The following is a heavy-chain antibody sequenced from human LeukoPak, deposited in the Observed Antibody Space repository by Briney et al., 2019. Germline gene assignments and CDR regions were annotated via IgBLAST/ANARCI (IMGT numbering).Heavy chain of an antibody. D-gene: IGHD6-13*01. CDR3: ARGAAGTGAADY. CDR2: THYSGST. CDR1: GGSISSYY. Sequence: SETLSLTCTVSGGSISSYYWSWIRQPPEKGLEWIGYTHYSGSTKYNPSLKSRLTMSLDTSKNQFSLRLGSVTAADTAVYFCARGAAGTGAADYWGQGTLVTVSS. J-gene: IGHJ4*02. V-gene: IGHV4-59*01.